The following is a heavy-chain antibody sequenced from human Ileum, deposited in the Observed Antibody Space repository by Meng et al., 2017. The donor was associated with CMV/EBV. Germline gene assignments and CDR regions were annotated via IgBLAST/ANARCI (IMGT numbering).Heavy chain of an antibody. D-gene: IGHD3-10*01. CDR1: FTFSDSW. Sequence: FTFSDSWMNWVRQAPGKGLEWVGRIKSATDGGTTDYAAPVKGRFTISRDDSKNILFLQMSNLKTEDTAMYYCTTQLLWFGELYPSRWGHGTLVTVSS. V-gene: IGHV3-15*07. CDR2: IKSATDGGTT. J-gene: IGHJ4*01. CDR3: TTQLLWFGELYPSR.